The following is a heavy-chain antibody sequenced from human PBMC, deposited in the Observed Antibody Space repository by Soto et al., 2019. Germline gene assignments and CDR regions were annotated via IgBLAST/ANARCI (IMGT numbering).Heavy chain of an antibody. J-gene: IGHJ4*02. Sequence: EVQLVESGGGLVQPGGSLRLSCAASGFTFSSYWMHWVRQAPGTGLVWVSRIKTDGSKTDYADSVKGRFTISRDNAKNTLYLKMNSLRAEDTAVYYCAGDSSHIDDYWGQGTLVTVSS. CDR2: IKTDGSKT. V-gene: IGHV3-74*01. CDR3: AGDSSHIDDY. D-gene: IGHD2-21*01. CDR1: GFTFSSYW.